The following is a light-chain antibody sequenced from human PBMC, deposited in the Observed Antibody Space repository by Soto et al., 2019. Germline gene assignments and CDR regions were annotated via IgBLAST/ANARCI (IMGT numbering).Light chain of an antibody. CDR2: DAS. CDR1: QSISSW. CDR3: QQYNSYSWT. J-gene: IGKJ1*01. V-gene: IGKV1-5*01. Sequence: DIQMTQSPSTLSASVGDRVTITCRASQSISSWLAWYQQKPGKAPKLLIYDASSLESGVPSRFSGSGYGTEFTLTISSLQPDDFATYYCQQYNSYSWTLGQGTKVEIK.